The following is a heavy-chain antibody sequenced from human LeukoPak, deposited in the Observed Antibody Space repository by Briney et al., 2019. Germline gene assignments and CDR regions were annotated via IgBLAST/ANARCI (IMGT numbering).Heavy chain of an antibody. V-gene: IGHV4-30-4*08. CDR3: ARGSWYENWFDP. J-gene: IGHJ5*02. CDR1: GGSISSGDYY. Sequence: SETLSLTCTVSGGSISSGDYYWSWIRQPPGKGLEWIGYIHYSGSTYYNPSLKSRVTISVDTSKNQLCLKLSSVTAADTAVYYCARGSWYENWFDPWGQGTLVTVSS. D-gene: IGHD6-13*01. CDR2: IHYSGST.